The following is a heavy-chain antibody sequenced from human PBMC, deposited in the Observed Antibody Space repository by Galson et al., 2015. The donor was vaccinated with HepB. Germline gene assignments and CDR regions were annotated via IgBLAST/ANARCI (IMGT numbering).Heavy chain of an antibody. CDR1: GFTFSSYA. J-gene: IGHJ5*02. CDR2: ISGSGGST. D-gene: IGHD3-10*01. Sequence: SLRLSCAASGFTFSSYAMSWVRQAPGKGLEWVSAISGSGGSTYYTDSVKGRFTISRDNSKNTLYLQMNSLRAEDTAVYYCAKILLWFGELLKGGWFDPWGQGTLVTVSS. CDR3: AKILLWFGELLKGGWFDP. V-gene: IGHV3-23*01.